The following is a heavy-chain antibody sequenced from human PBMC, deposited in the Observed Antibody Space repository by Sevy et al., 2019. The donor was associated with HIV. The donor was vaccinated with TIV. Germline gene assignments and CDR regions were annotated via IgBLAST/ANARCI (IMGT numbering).Heavy chain of an antibody. CDR3: ARDDVKDGDLGDYYYYDFDV. CDR1: GFTFSDYY. V-gene: IGHV3-11*01. Sequence: GGSLRLSCAASGFTFSDYYMSWIRQAPGKGLEWISYISGSDSTIYYADSVEGRFTISRDNARNSLYLQMNSLRAEDTAVYYCARDDVKDGDLGDYYYYDFDVRCQGPTVIVS. D-gene: IGHD4-17*01. CDR2: ISGSDSTI. J-gene: IGHJ6*02.